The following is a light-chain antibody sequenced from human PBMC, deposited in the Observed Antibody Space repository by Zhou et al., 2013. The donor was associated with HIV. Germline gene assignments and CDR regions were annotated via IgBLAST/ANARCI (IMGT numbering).Light chain of an antibody. CDR1: QGISSY. J-gene: IGKJ1*01. CDR2: AAS. Sequence: DIQLTQSPSFLSASVGDRVTITCRASQGISSYLVWYQQKPGKAPKLLIYAASTLQSGVPSRFSGSGSGREFTLTISSLQPEDFATYYCQQYKTYPWTFGQGTKVEIK. V-gene: IGKV1-9*01. CDR3: QQYKTYPWT.